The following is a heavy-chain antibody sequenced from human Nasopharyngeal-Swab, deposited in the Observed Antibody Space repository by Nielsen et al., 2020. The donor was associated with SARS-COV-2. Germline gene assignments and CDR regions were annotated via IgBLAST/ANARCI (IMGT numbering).Heavy chain of an antibody. Sequence: ASVKVSCKVSGYTLTELSMHWVRQAPGKGLEWMGGFDPEDGETIYAQKFQGRVTMTEDTSTDTAYMELSSLRSEDTAVYYCATSPAAGKGGWFDPWGQGTLVTVSS. D-gene: IGHD6-13*01. CDR1: GYTLTELS. CDR2: FDPEDGET. V-gene: IGHV1-24*01. J-gene: IGHJ5*02. CDR3: ATSPAAGKGGWFDP.